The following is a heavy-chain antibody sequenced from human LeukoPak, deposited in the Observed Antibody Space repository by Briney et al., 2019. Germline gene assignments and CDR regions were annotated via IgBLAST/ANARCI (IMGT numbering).Heavy chain of an antibody. V-gene: IGHV3-30-3*01. CDR3: AREDIVVVVAATNYFDY. CDR2: ISYDGSNK. Sequence: GGSLRLSCAASGFTFSSYAMHWVRQAPAKGLEWVGVISYDGSNKYYADSVKGRFTTSRDNSKNTLYLQMNSLRAEDTAVYYCAREDIVVVVAATNYFDYWGQGTLVTVSS. D-gene: IGHD2-15*01. CDR1: GFTFSSYA. J-gene: IGHJ4*02.